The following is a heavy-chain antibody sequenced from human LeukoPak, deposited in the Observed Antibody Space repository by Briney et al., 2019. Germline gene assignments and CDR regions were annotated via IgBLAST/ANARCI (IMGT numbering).Heavy chain of an antibody. CDR2: MNPNSGNT. D-gene: IGHD2-21*02. Sequence: GASVKVSCKASGYTFTSYDINWVRQATGQGLEWMGWMNPNSGNTGYGQKFQGRVTMTRNTSISTAYMELSSLRSEDTAVYYCARGVVVTAIPNLNLFGYYYGMDVWGQGTTVTVSS. CDR3: ARGVVVTAIPNLNLFGYYYGMDV. J-gene: IGHJ6*02. V-gene: IGHV1-8*01. CDR1: GYTFTSYD.